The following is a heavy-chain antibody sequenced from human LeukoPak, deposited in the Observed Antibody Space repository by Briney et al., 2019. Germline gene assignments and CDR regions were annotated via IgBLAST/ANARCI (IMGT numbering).Heavy chain of an antibody. D-gene: IGHD3-22*01. J-gene: IGHJ4*02. Sequence: GASVKVSCKASGGTFSSHAISWVRQAPGQGLEWMGGIIPIFGTANYAQKFQGRVTITADESTSTAYMELSSLRSEDTAVYYCARDPGGGYYSWGQGTLVTVSS. CDR1: GGTFSSHA. CDR3: ARDPGGGYYS. V-gene: IGHV1-69*13. CDR2: IIPIFGTA.